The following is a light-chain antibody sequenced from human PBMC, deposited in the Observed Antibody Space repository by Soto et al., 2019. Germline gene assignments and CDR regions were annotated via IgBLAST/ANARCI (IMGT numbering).Light chain of an antibody. CDR3: ATWDANLRGWV. CDR2: KND. Sequence: QSVLSQPPSASGTPGQRISICCSGSSSNIGRNNVYWYQQLPGTAPKLLIFKNDQRPSGVPDRFSGSKSGTSASLAISGLRPEDEADYYCATWDANLRGWVFGGGTKLTVL. CDR1: SSNIGRNN. V-gene: IGLV1-47*01. J-gene: IGLJ3*02.